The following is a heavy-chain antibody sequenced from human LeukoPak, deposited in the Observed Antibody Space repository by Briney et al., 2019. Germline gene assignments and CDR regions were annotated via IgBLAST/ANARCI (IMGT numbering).Heavy chain of an antibody. CDR2: TNSGGTST. CDR3: AKQSYARSLGE. V-gene: IGHV3-23*01. D-gene: IGHD2-8*01. CDR1: GFPFSDFS. J-gene: IGHJ4*02. Sequence: GGSLRLPCATSGFPFSDFSMSWVRQAPGKGLEWISTTNSGGTSTYYAESVKGRFTISRDNSKNTLYLQMSSLRVEDTAVYYCAKQSYARSLGEGGPGTLVSVSS.